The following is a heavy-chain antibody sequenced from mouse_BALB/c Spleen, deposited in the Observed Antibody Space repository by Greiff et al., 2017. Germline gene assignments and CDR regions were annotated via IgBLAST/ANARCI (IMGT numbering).Heavy chain of an antibody. CDR1: GYSITSDYA. V-gene: IGHV3-2*02. J-gene: IGHJ3*01. D-gene: IGHD2-1*01. CDR2: ISYSGST. CDR3: ARAGYYGNYGFAY. Sequence: EVKLVESGPGLVKPSQSLSLTCTVTGYSITSDYAWNWIRQFPGNKLEWMGYISYSGSTSYNPSLKSRISITRDTSKNQFFLQLNSVTTEDTATYYCARAGYYGNYGFAYWGQGTLVTVSA.